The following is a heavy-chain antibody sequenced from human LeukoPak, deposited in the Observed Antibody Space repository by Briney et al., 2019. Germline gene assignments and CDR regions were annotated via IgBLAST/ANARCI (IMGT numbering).Heavy chain of an antibody. CDR1: GYTLTELS. D-gene: IGHD3-3*01. CDR2: FDPEDGET. J-gene: IGHJ4*02. V-gene: IGHV1-24*01. CDR3: ATSLALRFLEWSRYYFDY. Sequence: SVKVSCKVSGYTLTELSMHWVRQAPGKGLEWMGGFDPEDGETIYAQKFQGRVTMTEDTSTDTAYMELSSLRSEDTAVYYCATSLALRFLEWSRYYFDYWGQGTLVTVSS.